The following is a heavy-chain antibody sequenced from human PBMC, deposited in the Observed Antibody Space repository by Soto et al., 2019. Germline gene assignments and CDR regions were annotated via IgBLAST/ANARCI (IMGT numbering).Heavy chain of an antibody. CDR2: VNSDGTSI. CDR3: AREVAPAATPPSSVMDV. D-gene: IGHD2-2*01. J-gene: IGHJ6*02. CDR1: GFTRSGLW. Sequence: RVLRVSCADSGFTRSGLWMDWVRRAPGKGLVWVSRVNSDGTSISYADSVKGRFTISRDNARNTLYLQMNSLRDEDTAVYYCAREVAPAATPPSSVMDVWGQGTTFTVSS. V-gene: IGHV3-74*01.